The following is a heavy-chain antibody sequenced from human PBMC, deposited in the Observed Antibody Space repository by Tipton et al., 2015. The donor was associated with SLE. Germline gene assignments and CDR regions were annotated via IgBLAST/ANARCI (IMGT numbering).Heavy chain of an antibody. CDR2: LYKSGST. J-gene: IGHJ4*02. Sequence: LVKPSETLSLTCGVSGYSISDHLWGWIRQPPGKGLEWIGRLYKSGSTVYNPSLNSRLTISEDTSKNQVSVNLRSVTAADTAVYYCARDVRTPFWGLDNWGQGTLVTVSS. CDR1: GYSISDHL. CDR3: ARDVRTPFWGLDN. V-gene: IGHV4-38-2*02. D-gene: IGHD3-16*01.